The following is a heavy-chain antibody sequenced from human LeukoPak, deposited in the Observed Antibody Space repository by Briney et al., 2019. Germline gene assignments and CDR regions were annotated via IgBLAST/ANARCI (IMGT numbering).Heavy chain of an antibody. CDR3: ARGPPEYSSGYYYPFDY. D-gene: IGHD3-22*01. J-gene: IGHJ4*02. V-gene: IGHV3-30*04. Sequence: GGSLRLSCAASGFTFSNYAMHWVRQAPGEGLDWVTAISFDGRNTHYADSVKGRFTISRDNSKNTLYLQMNSLRAEDTAVYYCARGPPEYSSGYYYPFDYWGQGTLVTVSS. CDR2: ISFDGRNT. CDR1: GFTFSNYA.